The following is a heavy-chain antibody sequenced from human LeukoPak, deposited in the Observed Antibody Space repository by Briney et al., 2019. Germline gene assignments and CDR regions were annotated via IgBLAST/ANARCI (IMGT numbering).Heavy chain of an antibody. V-gene: IGHV3-74*01. D-gene: IGHD4-17*01. J-gene: IGHJ4*02. Sequence: GGSLRLSCAASGFTFSSYWMHWVRQAPGKGLVWVSRINSDGSSTSYADSVKGRFTISRDNAKNTLYLQMNSPRAEDTAVYYCAKTTWLAYFDYWGQGTLVTVSS. CDR1: GFTFSSYW. CDR3: AKTTWLAYFDY. CDR2: INSDGSST.